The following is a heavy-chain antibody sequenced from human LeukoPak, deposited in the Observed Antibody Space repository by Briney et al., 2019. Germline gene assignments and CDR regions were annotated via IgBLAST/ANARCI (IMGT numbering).Heavy chain of an antibody. CDR3: ATLPSAVAGKYYFDY. V-gene: IGHV1-24*01. CDR1: GGTFSSYA. J-gene: IGHJ4*02. D-gene: IGHD6-19*01. CDR2: FDPEDGET. Sequence: ASVKVSCKASGGTFSSYAISWVRQAPGKGLEWMGGFDPEDGETIYAQKFQGRVTMTEDTSTDTAYMELSSLRSEDTAVYYCATLPSAVAGKYYFDYWGQGTLVTVSS.